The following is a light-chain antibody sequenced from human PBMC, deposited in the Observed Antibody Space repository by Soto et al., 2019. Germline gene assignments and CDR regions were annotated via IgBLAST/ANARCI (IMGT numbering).Light chain of an antibody. CDR3: QQYDTSLYT. J-gene: IGKJ2*01. CDR1: QSVSSSY. CDR2: ATS. V-gene: IGKV3-20*01. Sequence: EIVLTQSPGTLSLSPGEIATLSCRASQSVSSSYLAWYQQKPGQPPRLLIYATSSRATGIPDRFSGSGSGTDFTLTISRLEPEDFAVYYCQQYDTSLYTFGQGTKLEIK.